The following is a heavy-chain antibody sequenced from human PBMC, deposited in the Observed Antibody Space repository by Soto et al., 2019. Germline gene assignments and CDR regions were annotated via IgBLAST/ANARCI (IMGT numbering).Heavy chain of an antibody. CDR3: ATIYYYDSSCYLDPYYYGMDV. CDR2: IYYSGST. J-gene: IGHJ6*02. CDR1: GGSISSGGYY. D-gene: IGHD3-22*01. Sequence: QVQLQESGPGLVKPSQTLSLTCTVSGGSISSGGYYWSWIRQHPGKGLEWIGYIYYSGSTYYNPSLKSRVTISVDTSKNQFSLKLSSVTAADTAVYYCATIYYYDSSCYLDPYYYGMDVWGQGTTVTVS. V-gene: IGHV4-31*03.